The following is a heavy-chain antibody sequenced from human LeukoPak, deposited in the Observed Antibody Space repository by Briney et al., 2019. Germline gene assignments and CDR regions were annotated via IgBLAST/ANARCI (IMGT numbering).Heavy chain of an antibody. J-gene: IGHJ4*02. D-gene: IGHD3-10*01. Sequence: ASVKVSCKASGYTFTSYYMHWVRQAPGQGLEWMGIINPSGGSTSYAQKFQGRVTITRNTSISTAYMELSSLRSEDTAVYYCARPYGSGSGSRQMSDWGQGTLVTVSS. CDR3: ARPYGSGSGSRQMSD. CDR1: GYTFTSYY. CDR2: INPSGGST. V-gene: IGHV1-46*01.